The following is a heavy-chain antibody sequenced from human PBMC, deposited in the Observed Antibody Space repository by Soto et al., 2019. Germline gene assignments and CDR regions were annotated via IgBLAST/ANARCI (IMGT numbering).Heavy chain of an antibody. CDR2: IYAGDSET. CDR1: GYTFTSYW. J-gene: IGHJ3*02. V-gene: IGHV5-51*01. CDR3: ARRQVWFGELLHAFDI. Sequence: PGESLKISCKGSGYTFTSYWIGWVRQMPGKGLEWMGIIYAGDSETRYSPSFQGQVSISADKSISTVYLQWSSLTASDTAMYYCARRQVWFGELLHAFDIWGQGTMVTVSS. D-gene: IGHD3-10*01.